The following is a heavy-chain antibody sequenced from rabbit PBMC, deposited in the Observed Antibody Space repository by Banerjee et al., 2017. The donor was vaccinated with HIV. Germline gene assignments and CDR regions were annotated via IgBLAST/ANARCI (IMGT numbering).Heavy chain of an antibody. D-gene: IGHD6-1*01. Sequence: QSLEESGGGLVQPEESLTLTCTASGFSFSGGYWICWGRHAPGKGLEWIACIAAGGRGSTYYASWAKGRFTISKTSSTTVTLQMTSLTAADTATYFCARGYAGYGYAVYYFKLWGPGTLVTVS. CDR1: GFSFSGGYW. CDR3: ARGYAGYGYAVYYFKL. CDR2: IAAGGRGST. V-gene: IGHV1S40*01. J-gene: IGHJ4*01.